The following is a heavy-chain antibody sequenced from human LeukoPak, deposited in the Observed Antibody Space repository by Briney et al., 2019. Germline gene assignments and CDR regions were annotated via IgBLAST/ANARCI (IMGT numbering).Heavy chain of an antibody. V-gene: IGHV4-59*01. J-gene: IGHJ4*02. CDR1: GGSISSYY. CDR3: AREVNYYDSSGFDY. Sequence: QSSETLSLTCTVSGGSISSYYWSWIRQPPGKGLEWIGYIHYSGSTNYNPSLKSRVTISVDTSKNQFSLKLSSVTAADTAVYYCAREVNYYDSSGFDYWGQGTLVTVSS. CDR2: IHYSGST. D-gene: IGHD3-22*01.